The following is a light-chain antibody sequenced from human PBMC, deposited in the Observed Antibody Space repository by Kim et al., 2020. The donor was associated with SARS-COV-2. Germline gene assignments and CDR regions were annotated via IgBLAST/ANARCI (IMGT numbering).Light chain of an antibody. CDR3: QQYGSSPA. CDR2: GAS. Sequence: EIVLTQSPGTLSLSPGERATLSCRASQSVSSSYLAWYQQKPGQAPRLLIYGASSRGTGIPDRLSGSGSGTDFTLTISRLEPEDFAVYYCQQYGSSPAFGQGTKLEI. J-gene: IGKJ2*01. CDR1: QSVSSSY. V-gene: IGKV3-20*01.